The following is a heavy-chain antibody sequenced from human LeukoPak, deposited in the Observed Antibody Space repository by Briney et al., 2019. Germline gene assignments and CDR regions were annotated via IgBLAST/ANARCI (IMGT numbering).Heavy chain of an antibody. J-gene: IGHJ4*02. Sequence: PSETLSLTCTVSGGSISSYYWSWIRQPPGKGLEWIGYIYYSGSTNYNPSLKSRVTISVDTSKNQFSLKLSSVTAADTAVYYCARLNRYSGSYQLDYWGQGTLVTVSS. CDR1: GGSISSYY. V-gene: IGHV4-59*08. CDR2: IYYSGST. D-gene: IGHD1-26*01. CDR3: ARLNRYSGSYQLDY.